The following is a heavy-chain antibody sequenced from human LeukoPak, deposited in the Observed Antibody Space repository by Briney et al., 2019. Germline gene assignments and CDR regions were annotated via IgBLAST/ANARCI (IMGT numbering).Heavy chain of an antibody. Sequence: GGSLRLSCAASGFTFTNYAMSWVRQAPGKGLEWVSAISGSGGSTYYADSVKGRFTISRDNSKNMMNLQMNSLRAEDTAVYYCARGYGDYTKGWNLRDFWGQGTLVTVSS. V-gene: IGHV3-23*01. CDR2: ISGSGGST. CDR3: ARGYGDYTKGWNLRDF. J-gene: IGHJ4*02. D-gene: IGHD4-17*01. CDR1: GFTFTNYA.